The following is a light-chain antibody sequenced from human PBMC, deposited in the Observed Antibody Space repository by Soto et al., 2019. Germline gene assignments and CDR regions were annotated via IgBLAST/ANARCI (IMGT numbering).Light chain of an antibody. Sequence: DIQMTQSPSSLSASVGDRVIITCRASQGIRKDLAWYQQKVGKAPKRLIFAAAALQSGVPSRFSGSGSGTEFTLTISSLQPEDFASYYCLQYNNYPRTFGHGTKVEIK. J-gene: IGKJ1*01. CDR1: QGIRKD. CDR2: AAA. V-gene: IGKV1-17*01. CDR3: LQYNNYPRT.